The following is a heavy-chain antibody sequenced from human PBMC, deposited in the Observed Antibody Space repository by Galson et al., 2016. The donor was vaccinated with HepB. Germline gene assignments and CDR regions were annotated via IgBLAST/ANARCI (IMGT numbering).Heavy chain of an antibody. CDR3: ARIWIYGDYYFDY. D-gene: IGHD4-17*01. Sequence: QSGAEVKKPGESLKISCKGSGSSFPNYWIGWVRQMPGKGLEWMGLIYPGDSETRYSPSFQGQVTISADKSISTAYLQWSSLKASDTAMYYCARIWIYGDYYFDYWGQGTLVTVSS. V-gene: IGHV5-51*01. CDR1: GSSFPNYW. CDR2: IYPGDSET. J-gene: IGHJ4*02.